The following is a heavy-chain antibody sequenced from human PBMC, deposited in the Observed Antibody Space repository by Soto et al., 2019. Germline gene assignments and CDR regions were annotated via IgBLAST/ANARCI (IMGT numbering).Heavy chain of an antibody. V-gene: IGHV3-33*01. CDR3: ARDRSAGNYFYYGMDV. D-gene: IGHD1-1*01. CDR2: IWYDGSKE. Sequence: QVQLVESGGGVVQPGRSLRLSCAASGLNFNRNGMHWVRQAPGKGLEWVAVIWYDGSKESYSDSVKGRFTISRDNSKNMLELQMNSVRVEDTAVYFCARDRSAGNYFYYGMDVWGQGTTVTVSS. CDR1: GLNFNRNG. J-gene: IGHJ6*02.